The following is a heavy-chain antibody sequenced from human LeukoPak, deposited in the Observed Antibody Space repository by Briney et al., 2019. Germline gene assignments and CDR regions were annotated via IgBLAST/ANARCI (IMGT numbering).Heavy chain of an antibody. V-gene: IGHV4-39*01. CDR2: IHYSGST. J-gene: IGHJ4*02. D-gene: IGHD3-10*01. Sequence: PSETLSLTCTVSGGSISSSNYYWGLIRQPPGKGLEWIGSIHYSGSTYYNPSLKSRVTVSVDTSKNQFTVNLSSVTAADTAVYYCTRHFGSGRDDYWGQGTLVTVSP. CDR1: GGSISSSNYY. CDR3: TRHFGSGRDDY.